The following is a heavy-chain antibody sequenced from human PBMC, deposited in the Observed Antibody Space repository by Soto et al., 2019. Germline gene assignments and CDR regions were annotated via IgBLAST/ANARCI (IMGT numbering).Heavy chain of an antibody. V-gene: IGHV4-39*01. CDR1: GGSISSSSYY. J-gene: IGHJ5*02. CDR3: ARPFSAPSGTNQGQVTNWFDP. CDR2: IYYSGST. D-gene: IGHD5-18*01. Sequence: QLQLQESGPGLVKPSETLSLTCTVSGGSISSSSYYWGWIRQPPGKGLEWIGSIYYSGSTYYNPSLKSRVTRSVDTSKNQFSLKLSSVTAADTAVYYCARPFSAPSGTNQGQVTNWFDPWGQGTLVTVSS.